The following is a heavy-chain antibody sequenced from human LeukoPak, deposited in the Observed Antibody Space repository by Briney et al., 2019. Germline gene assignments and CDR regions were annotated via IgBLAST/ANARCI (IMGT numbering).Heavy chain of an antibody. CDR2: ISGSGGST. Sequence: KPGGSLRLSCAASGFTFTSYAMSWVRQAPGKGLECVSGISGSGGSTSYADSVKGRFTISRDNSKNTLYLQMNSLRAEDTAVYYCAKAQGSSRWYYFDYWGQGTLVTVSS. V-gene: IGHV3-23*01. J-gene: IGHJ4*02. D-gene: IGHD6-13*01. CDR3: AKAQGSSRWYYFDY. CDR1: GFTFTSYA.